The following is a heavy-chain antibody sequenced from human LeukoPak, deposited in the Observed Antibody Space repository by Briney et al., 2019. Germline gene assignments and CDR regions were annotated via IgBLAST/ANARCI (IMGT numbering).Heavy chain of an antibody. CDR1: GFTFSSYG. V-gene: IGHV3-33*01. D-gene: IGHD4-23*01. Sequence: PGGSLRLSCAASGFTFSSYGMHWVRQAPGKGLEWVAVIWYDGSNKYHGDSVKGRFTISRDNSKNTLYLQMNSLRAEDTAVYYCARGYGGNSWHFDYWGQGALVTVSS. J-gene: IGHJ4*02. CDR3: ARGYGGNSWHFDY. CDR2: IWYDGSNK.